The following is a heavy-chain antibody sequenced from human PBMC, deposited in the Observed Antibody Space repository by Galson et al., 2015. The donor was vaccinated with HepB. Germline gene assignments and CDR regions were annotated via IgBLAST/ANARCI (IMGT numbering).Heavy chain of an antibody. V-gene: IGHV3-11*01. CDR1: GFTFSDYY. Sequence: SLRLSCAASGFTFSDYYMSWIRQAPGKELEWVSYISSSGSTIYYADSVKGRFTISRDNAKNSLYLQMNSLRAEDTVVYYCAREGYYDFWSGYRYGMDVWGQGTTVTVSS. J-gene: IGHJ6*02. D-gene: IGHD3-3*01. CDR2: ISSSGSTI. CDR3: AREGYYDFWSGYRYGMDV.